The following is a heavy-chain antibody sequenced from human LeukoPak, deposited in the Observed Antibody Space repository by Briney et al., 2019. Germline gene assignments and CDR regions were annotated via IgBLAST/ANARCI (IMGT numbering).Heavy chain of an antibody. Sequence: GGSLRLSCAVSEFTFNHFAMHWVPQAPGKGLEWVADVSSHGNDGYYADSVKGRFTISWDNSKNTLYLQIDSLRAEDTAIYYCTRDAYNFNDFDYWGQGTLVTVSS. D-gene: IGHD5-24*01. CDR2: VSSHGNDG. CDR3: TRDAYNFNDFDY. V-gene: IGHV3-30*01. J-gene: IGHJ4*02. CDR1: EFTFNHFA.